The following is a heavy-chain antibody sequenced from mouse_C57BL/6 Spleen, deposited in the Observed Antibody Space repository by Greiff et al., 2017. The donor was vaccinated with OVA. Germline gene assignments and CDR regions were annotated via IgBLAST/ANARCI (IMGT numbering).Heavy chain of an antibody. V-gene: IGHV5-17*01. CDR2: ISSGSSTI. Sequence: DVKLQESGGGLVKPGGSLKLSCAASGFPFSDYGMHWVRQAPEKGLEWVAYISSGSSTIYYADTVKGRFTISRDNDKNPLFLQMTSLRSVDTSMYYCARGSGRFDYWRQGTTLTVSS. CDR1: GFPFSDYG. CDR3: ARGSGRFDY. J-gene: IGHJ2*01.